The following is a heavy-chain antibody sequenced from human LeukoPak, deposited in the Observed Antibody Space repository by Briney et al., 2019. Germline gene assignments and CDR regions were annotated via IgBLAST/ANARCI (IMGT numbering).Heavy chain of an antibody. CDR2: IYYSGST. CDR1: GGSISSYY. Sequence: SETLSLTCTVSGGSISSYYWSWIRQPPGKGLEWIGYIYYSGSTNYNPPLKSRVTISVDTSNTQFSLKLSSVTAADTAVYYCARRARDGFSAELDYWGQGTLVTVSS. D-gene: IGHD5-24*01. V-gene: IGHV4-59*08. J-gene: IGHJ4*02. CDR3: ARRARDGFSAELDY.